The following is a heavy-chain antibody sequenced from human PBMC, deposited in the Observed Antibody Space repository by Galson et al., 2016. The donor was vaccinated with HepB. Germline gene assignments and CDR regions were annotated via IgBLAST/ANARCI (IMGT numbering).Heavy chain of an antibody. CDR1: GFTFSNAW. V-gene: IGHV3-23*01. J-gene: IGHJ4*02. Sequence: SLRLSCAASGFTFSNAWMTWVRQTPGKGLAWVSSITGSGDSTYYADSVKGRFTLSRDNSKNTVYLLMNSLRVEDTAVYYCARGGYAWGGYPNDYWGQGTLVIVSS. D-gene: IGHD3-16*02. CDR2: ITGSGDST. CDR3: ARGGYAWGGYPNDY.